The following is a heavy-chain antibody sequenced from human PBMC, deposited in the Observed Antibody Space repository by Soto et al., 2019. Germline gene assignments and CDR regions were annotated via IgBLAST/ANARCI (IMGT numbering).Heavy chain of an antibody. V-gene: IGHV3-21*06. CDR2: ISSTTNYI. Sequence: GGSLRLSCAASGFTFTRYSMNWVRQAPGKGLEWVSSISSTTNYIYYGDSMKGRFTISRDNAKNSLYLEMNSLRAEDTAVYYCARESEDLTSNFDYWGQGTLVTVCS. CDR1: GFTFTRYS. J-gene: IGHJ4*02. CDR3: ARESEDLTSNFDY.